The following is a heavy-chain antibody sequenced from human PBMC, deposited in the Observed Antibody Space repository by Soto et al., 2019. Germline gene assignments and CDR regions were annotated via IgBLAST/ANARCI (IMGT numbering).Heavy chain of an antibody. CDR3: ARDLRMVYAIDFDY. CDR2: ISSSGSTI. V-gene: IGHV3-48*02. J-gene: IGHJ4*02. CDR1: GFTFSSYS. Sequence: EVQLVESGGGLVQPGGSLRLSCAASGFTFSSYSMNWVRQAPGKGLEWVSYISSSGSTIYYADSVKGRFTISRDNAKNSLYRQMNSLRDEDTAVYYWARDLRMVYAIDFDYWGQGTLVTVSS. D-gene: IGHD2-8*01.